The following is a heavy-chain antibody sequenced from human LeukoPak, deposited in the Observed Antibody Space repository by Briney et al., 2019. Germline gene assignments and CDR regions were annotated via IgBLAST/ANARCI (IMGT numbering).Heavy chain of an antibody. D-gene: IGHD1-7*01. J-gene: IGHJ4*02. Sequence: GGSLRLSCAASGFTFSSFGMHWVRQAPGKGLEWVAVISYDGSKRYVGESVRGRCTVSRDNSKNTLYLQMNSLRGEDTAMYYCARETKIDYWGQGALDTVSS. V-gene: IGHV3-30*03. CDR1: GFTFSSFG. CDR3: ARETKIDY. CDR2: ISYDGSKR.